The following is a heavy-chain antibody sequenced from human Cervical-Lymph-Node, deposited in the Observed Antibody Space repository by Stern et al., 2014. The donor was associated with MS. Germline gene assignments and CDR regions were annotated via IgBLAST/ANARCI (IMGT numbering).Heavy chain of an antibody. V-gene: IGHV1-69*04. CDR1: GGTFSSSYA. D-gene: IGHD2-15*01. CDR3: ARGIVSNRAAATQHNLFDP. Sequence: QLVESGAEVQKPGSSMNVSCKTSGGTFSSSYAITWLRQAPGQGLEWMGRIIPILGLANYAHNFQGRVTITADTSTNATYLELSSLRSEDTAVYYCARGIVSNRAAATQHNLFDPWGQGTLVTVSS. CDR2: IIPILGLA. J-gene: IGHJ5*02.